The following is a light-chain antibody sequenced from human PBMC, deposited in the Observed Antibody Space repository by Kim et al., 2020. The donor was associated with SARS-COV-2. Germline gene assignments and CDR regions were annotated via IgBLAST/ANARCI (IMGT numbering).Light chain of an antibody. CDR1: RTIRCG. J-gene: IGKJ4*01. Sequence: SVQDRPNITGGAGRTIRCGLDSYQQKPGEAPKRPIYDASTLQSGVPSRFSGSGYGTDFTLTISSLQPEDVATYYCLQDYQYPLTFGGGTKVEI. V-gene: IGKV1-6*01. CDR3: LQDYQYPLT. CDR2: DAS.